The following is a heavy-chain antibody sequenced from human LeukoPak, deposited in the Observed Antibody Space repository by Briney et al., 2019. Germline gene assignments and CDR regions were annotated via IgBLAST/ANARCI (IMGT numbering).Heavy chain of an antibody. D-gene: IGHD1-26*01. V-gene: IGHV4-59*08. Sequence: SETLSLTCTVSGGSISSYYWSWIRQPPGKGLEWIGYIYYSGSTNYNPSLKSRVTISVDTSKNQFSLKLSSATAADTAVYYCARALGATKTPNWFDPWGQGTLVTVSS. CDR1: GGSISSYY. CDR2: IYYSGST. J-gene: IGHJ5*02. CDR3: ARALGATKTPNWFDP.